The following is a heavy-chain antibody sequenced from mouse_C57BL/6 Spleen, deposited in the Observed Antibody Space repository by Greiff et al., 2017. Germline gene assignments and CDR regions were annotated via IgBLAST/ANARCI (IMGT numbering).Heavy chain of an antibody. Sequence: QVQLQQSGAELVRPGTSVTVSCKASGYAFPNYSIEWLKQRPGQGLEWIGVIIPDSGGTTYNEKFKGKATLTADKSSRTGYMQLSSLTSEDSAVYFCARSLWAYWGQGTLVTVSA. CDR1: GYAFPNYS. CDR3: ARSLWAY. V-gene: IGHV1-54*01. CDR2: IIPDSGGT. J-gene: IGHJ3*01.